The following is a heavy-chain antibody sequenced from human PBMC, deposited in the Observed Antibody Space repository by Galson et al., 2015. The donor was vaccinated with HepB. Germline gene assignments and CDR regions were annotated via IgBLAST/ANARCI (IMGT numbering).Heavy chain of an antibody. CDR3: ARDLGAGKYFDH. V-gene: IGHV3-33*01. D-gene: IGHD3-10*01. CDR1: GFYFGVYG. J-gene: IGHJ4*02. Sequence: SLRLSCAASGFYFGVYGMHWLRQAPGKGPGWVAVIGHDGTYPKYGDSVKGRFTISRDNSENTLFLQMNSLRGEDTAVYYCARDLGAGKYFDHWGQGILVTVSS. CDR2: IGHDGTYP.